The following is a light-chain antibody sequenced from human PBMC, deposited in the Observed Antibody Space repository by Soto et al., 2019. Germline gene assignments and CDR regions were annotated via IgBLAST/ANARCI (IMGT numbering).Light chain of an antibody. CDR3: QQRSDWPSS. CDR1: QRVSSY. V-gene: IGKV3-11*01. CDR2: DAS. Sequence: EIVLTQSPATLSLSPGERATLSCRASQRVSSYLAWYQQKPGQAPRLLIYDASNRATGIPARFSGSGSGTDFTLSISSLEPDDFAVYYCQQRSDWPSSCGGWTKVQIK. J-gene: IGKJ4*01.